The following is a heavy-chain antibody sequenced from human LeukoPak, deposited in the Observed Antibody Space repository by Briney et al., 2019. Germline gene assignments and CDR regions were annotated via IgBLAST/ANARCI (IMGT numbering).Heavy chain of an antibody. CDR2: INPNSGGT. J-gene: IGHJ4*02. V-gene: IGHV1-2*02. D-gene: IGHD6-13*01. CDR3: ARVAPAAGPPV. Sequence: EASVKVSCKASGYTFTAYYIHWVRQAPGQGLEWMGWINPNSGGTKFAQKFLGRVTMTRDTSISTTYMELNSLISDDTAVYYCARVAPAAGPPVWGQGTLVTVSS. CDR1: GYTFTAYY.